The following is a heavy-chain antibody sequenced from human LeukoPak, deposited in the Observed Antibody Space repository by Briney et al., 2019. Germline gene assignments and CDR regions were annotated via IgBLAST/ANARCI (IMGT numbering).Heavy chain of an antibody. D-gene: IGHD3-10*01. CDR1: GGSFSGYY. J-gene: IGHJ4*02. CDR2: INHSGST. Sequence: SETLSLTCAVYGGSFSGYYWSWIRQPPGKGLEWIGEINHSGSTNYNPSLKSRVTISVDTSKNQFSLKLNSVTAADTAVYYCAIWFGELSYYFDYWGQGTLVTVSS. CDR3: AIWFGELSYYFDY. V-gene: IGHV4-34*01.